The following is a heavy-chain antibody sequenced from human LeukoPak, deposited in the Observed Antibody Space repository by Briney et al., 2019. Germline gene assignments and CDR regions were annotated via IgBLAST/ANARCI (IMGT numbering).Heavy chain of an antibody. CDR2: ISAYNGNT. Sequence: ASVKVSCKASGYTFTSYAMHWVRQAPGQRLEWMGWISAYNGNTNYAQKLQGRVTMTTDTSTSTAYMELRSLRSDDTAVYYCARGRDYGSGSSIVDYWGQGTLVTVSS. J-gene: IGHJ4*02. V-gene: IGHV1-18*01. D-gene: IGHD3-10*01. CDR3: ARGRDYGSGSSIVDY. CDR1: GYTFTSYA.